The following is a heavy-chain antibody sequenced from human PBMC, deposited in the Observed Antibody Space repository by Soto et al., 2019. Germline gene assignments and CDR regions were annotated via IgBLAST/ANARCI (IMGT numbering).Heavy chain of an antibody. CDR1: GFTFKNAW. CDR3: TTGTTVAKYYFDF. CDR2: IKSWSDGGTT. Sequence: EGQLVESGGGLVEPGETLRLSCVASGFTFKNAWMSWVRQAPGKGLEWVGRIKSWSDGGTTDYGAPVKGRFTISRDDSQNTLFLQMNSLRTEDKAVYYCTTGTTVAKYYFDFWGQGTLVTVSS. J-gene: IGHJ4*02. D-gene: IGHD1-1*01. V-gene: IGHV3-15*01.